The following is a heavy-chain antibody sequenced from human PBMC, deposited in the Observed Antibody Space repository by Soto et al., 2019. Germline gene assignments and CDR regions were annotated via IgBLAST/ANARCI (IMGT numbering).Heavy chain of an antibody. D-gene: IGHD3-3*01. Sequence: ASVKVSCNASGYTFTSYAMHWVRQAPGQRLEWMGWINAGNGNTKYSQKFQGRVTITRDTSASTAYMELSSLRSEDTAVYYCARDLFTIFGDSYYYYYMDVWGKGTTVTVSS. V-gene: IGHV1-3*01. CDR2: INAGNGNT. CDR3: ARDLFTIFGDSYYYYYMDV. CDR1: GYTFTSYA. J-gene: IGHJ6*03.